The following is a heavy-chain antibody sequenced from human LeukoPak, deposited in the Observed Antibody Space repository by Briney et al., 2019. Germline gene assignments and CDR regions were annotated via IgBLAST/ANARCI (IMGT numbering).Heavy chain of an antibody. Sequence: PPQTLSLTCTVSGGSISSGSDYWSWIRQPAGKGLEWIGRIYTSGSTNYNPSLKSRVTISVDTSKNQFSLKLSSVTAADTAVYYCARERFGELVWFDPWGQGTLVTVSS. J-gene: IGHJ5*02. CDR3: ARERFGELVWFDP. CDR2: IYTSGST. V-gene: IGHV4-61*02. D-gene: IGHD3-10*01. CDR1: GGSISSGSDY.